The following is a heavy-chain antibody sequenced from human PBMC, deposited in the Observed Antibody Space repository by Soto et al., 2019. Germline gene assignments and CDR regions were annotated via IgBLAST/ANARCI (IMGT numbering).Heavy chain of an antibody. J-gene: IGHJ4*02. V-gene: IGHV3-74*01. D-gene: IGHD2-15*01. CDR1: GFTFSSYW. CDR3: ARPDCVLGLVDY. CDR2: INSDGSST. Sequence: EVQLVESGGGLVQPGGSLRLSCAASGFTFSSYWMHWVRQAPGKGLVWVSRINSDGSSTSYADSVKGRFTISRDNAKNTLYMQMNSLRAEDTSVYYCARPDCVLGLVDYWGQGTLVTVSS.